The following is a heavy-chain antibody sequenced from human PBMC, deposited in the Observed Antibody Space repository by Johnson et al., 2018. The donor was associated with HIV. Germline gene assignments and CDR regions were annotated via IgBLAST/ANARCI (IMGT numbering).Heavy chain of an antibody. Sequence: VQLVESGGGVVQPGTSLRLSCAASGFTFSTYGMHWVRQAPGKGLEWVAVISYDGSNKYYADSVKGRFTISRDNSKNTLYLQMNSLRAEDTAVYYCASGIAVAGTLLDAFDIWGQGTMVTVSS. CDR2: ISYDGSNK. D-gene: IGHD6-19*01. J-gene: IGHJ3*02. CDR3: ASGIAVAGTLLDAFDI. CDR1: GFTFSTYG. V-gene: IGHV3-30*03.